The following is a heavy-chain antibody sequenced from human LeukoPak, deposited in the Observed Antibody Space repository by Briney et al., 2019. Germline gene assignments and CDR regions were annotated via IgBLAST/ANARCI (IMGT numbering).Heavy chain of an antibody. Sequence: GGSLRLSCAASGFTFSTFWMSWVRQAPGKGLEWVANIKQDGNEKYYVESVKGRFTISRDNAKNSLHLQMNSLRVEDTAVYYCARAPRRCSGGSCYSSTFDYWGQGTLVTVSS. CDR1: GFTFSTFW. D-gene: IGHD2-15*01. CDR3: ARAPRRCSGGSCYSSTFDY. CDR2: IKQDGNEK. J-gene: IGHJ4*02. V-gene: IGHV3-7*01.